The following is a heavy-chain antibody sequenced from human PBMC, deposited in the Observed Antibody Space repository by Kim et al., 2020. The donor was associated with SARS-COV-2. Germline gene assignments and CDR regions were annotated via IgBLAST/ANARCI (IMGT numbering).Heavy chain of an antibody. CDR2: IIPIFGTA. CDR3: ARSPESPPEITIFGVVILRWFDP. CDR1: GGTFSSYA. Sequence: SVKVSCKASGGTFSSYAISWVRQAPGQGLEWMGGIIPIFGTANYAQKFQGRVTITADESTSTAYMELSSLRSEDTAVYYCARSPESPPEITIFGVVILRWFDPWGQGTLVTVSS. J-gene: IGHJ5*02. V-gene: IGHV1-69*13. D-gene: IGHD3-3*01.